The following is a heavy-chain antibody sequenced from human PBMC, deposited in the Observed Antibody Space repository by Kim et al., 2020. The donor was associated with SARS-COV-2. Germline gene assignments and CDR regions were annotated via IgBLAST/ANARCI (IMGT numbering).Heavy chain of an antibody. CDR1: GFTFSSYG. J-gene: IGHJ6*02. CDR3: ARVGRYCSGGSCTSTNYYGMDV. D-gene: IGHD2-15*01. V-gene: IGHV3-33*01. Sequence: GGSLRLSCAASGFTFSSYGMHWVRQAPGKGLEWVAVIWYDGSNKYYADSVKGRFTISRDNSKNTLYLQMNSLRAEDTAVYYCARVGRYCSGGSCTSTNYYGMDVWVQGTTVTVSS. CDR2: IWYDGSNK.